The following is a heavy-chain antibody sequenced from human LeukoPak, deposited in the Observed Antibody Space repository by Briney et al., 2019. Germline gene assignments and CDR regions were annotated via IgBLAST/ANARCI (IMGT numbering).Heavy chain of an antibody. CDR1: GFTFSSYA. V-gene: IGHV3-30-3*01. CDR3: ARAQVWDY. CDR2: ISYDGSNK. D-gene: IGHD3-16*01. J-gene: IGHJ4*02. Sequence: GGSLRLSCAASGFTFSSYAMHWVRQAPGKGLEWVAVISYDGSNKYYADSVEGRFTISRDNSKNTLYLQMNSLRAEDTAVYYCARAQVWDYWGQGTLVTVSS.